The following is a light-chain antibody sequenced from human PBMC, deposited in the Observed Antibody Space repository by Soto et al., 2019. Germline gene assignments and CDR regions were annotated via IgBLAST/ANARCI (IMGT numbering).Light chain of an antibody. CDR2: EVS. Sequence: QSALTQPPSASGSPGQSVTISCTGTSSDVGGYNYVSWYQQHPGKAPKLMIYEVSMRPSGVRDRFSGSKSGNTASLTVAGLQAEDDADYYCSSYAGSNNLVFGTGTKLTVL. CDR1: SSDVGGYNY. V-gene: IGLV2-8*01. CDR3: SSYAGSNNLV. J-gene: IGLJ1*01.